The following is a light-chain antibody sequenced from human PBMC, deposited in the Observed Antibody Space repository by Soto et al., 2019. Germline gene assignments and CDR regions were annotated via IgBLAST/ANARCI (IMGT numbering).Light chain of an antibody. CDR3: QQYNNWPRAT. CDR2: RTS. Sequence: EIVMTQSPATLSVSPGERPTLSCRASQSISSNLAWYQQKPGQVPRLLMFRTSSRATGFPARFSGSGSGTEFNLTISSLQSEDFGVYYCQQYNNWPRATFGGGTKVDIK. V-gene: IGKV3-15*01. J-gene: IGKJ4*01. CDR1: QSISSN.